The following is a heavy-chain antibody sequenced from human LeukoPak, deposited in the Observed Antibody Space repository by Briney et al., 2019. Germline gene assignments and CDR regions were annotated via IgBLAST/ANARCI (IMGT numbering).Heavy chain of an antibody. CDR3: ARGPDYDILTGYLILPFDY. CDR1: GGSISSSSYY. V-gene: IGHV4-39*07. J-gene: IGHJ4*02. CDR2: IYYSGST. D-gene: IGHD3-9*01. Sequence: SETLSLTCTVSGGSISSSSYYWGWIRQPPGKGLEWIGSIYYSGSTYYNPSLESRVTISVDTSKNQFSLKLSSVTAADTAVYYCARGPDYDILTGYLILPFDYWGQGTLVTVSS.